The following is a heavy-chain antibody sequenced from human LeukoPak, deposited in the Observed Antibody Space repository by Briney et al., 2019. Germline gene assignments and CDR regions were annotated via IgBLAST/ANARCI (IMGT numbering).Heavy chain of an antibody. CDR1: GFTFSSYA. D-gene: IGHD6-13*01. V-gene: IGHV3-23*01. CDR3: AKRSGYSSSWFDY. J-gene: IGHJ4*02. Sequence: GGSLRLSFAASGFTFSSYAMSWVRQAPGKGLEWVSAISGSGGSTYYADSVKGRFTISRDNSKNTLYLQMNSLRAEDTAVYYCAKRSGYSSSWFDYWGQGTLVTVSS. CDR2: ISGSGGST.